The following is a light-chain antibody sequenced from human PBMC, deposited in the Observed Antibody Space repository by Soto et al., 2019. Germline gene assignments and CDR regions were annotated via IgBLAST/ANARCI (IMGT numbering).Light chain of an antibody. V-gene: IGKV3-20*01. CDR3: QQYGSSPPYT. J-gene: IGKJ2*01. CDR1: QSVSSSY. Sequence: EIVLTQSPGTLSLSPGERATLSCRASQSVSSSYLAWYQQKPGQAPRLLIYGASSRATGIPDRFSGSGSGTHFTLTISRLEPEDFAVSYCQQYGSSPPYTFGQGTKLEIK. CDR2: GAS.